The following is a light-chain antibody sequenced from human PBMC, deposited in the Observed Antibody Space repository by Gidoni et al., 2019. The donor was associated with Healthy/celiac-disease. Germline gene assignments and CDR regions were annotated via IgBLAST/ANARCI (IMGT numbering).Light chain of an antibody. J-gene: IGLJ1*01. Sequence: QSVLTTPPSVSAAPGQKVTISCSGSSSNIGNNYVSWYQQLPGTAPKLLIYENNKRPSGIPDRFSGSKSGTSATLGITGLQTGDEADYYCGTWDSSLSAYVFGTGTKVTVL. CDR2: ENN. CDR1: SSNIGNNY. CDR3: GTWDSSLSAYV. V-gene: IGLV1-51*02.